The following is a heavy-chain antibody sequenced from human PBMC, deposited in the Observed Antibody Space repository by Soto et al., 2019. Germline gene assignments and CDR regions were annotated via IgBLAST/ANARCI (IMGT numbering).Heavy chain of an antibody. J-gene: IGHJ6*02. D-gene: IGHD3-9*01. CDR3: ARDPFREIFGYYYGMDV. CDR1: GFIVSNNY. V-gene: IGHV3-53*01. Sequence: EVQLVESGGGLIQPGGSLRLSCAASGFIVSNNYMAWVRQAPGKGLEWVSIIYSGGSTYYADSVKGRFTISRDDSKNTLYLQMNSLRVEETAVYYCARDPFREIFGYYYGMDVWGQGTTVTVSS. CDR2: IYSGGST.